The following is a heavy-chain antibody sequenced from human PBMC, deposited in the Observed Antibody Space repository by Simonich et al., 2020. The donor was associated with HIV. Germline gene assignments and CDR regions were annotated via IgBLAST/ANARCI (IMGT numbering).Heavy chain of an antibody. CDR2: IYHICTT. CDR1: GYSISSGYY. J-gene: IGHJ4*02. D-gene: IGHD4-17*01. V-gene: IGHV4-38-2*01. CDR3: YGDYGEYYFDH. Sequence: QVQLQESGPGLVKPSETLSLTCAVSGYSISSGYYWDWIWQPPGKGLEWVGSIYHICTTYYNPSLKIRVTISIDTSKNQFSLKLSSVTAADTAVYYCYGDYGEYYFDHWSQGTLVTVSS.